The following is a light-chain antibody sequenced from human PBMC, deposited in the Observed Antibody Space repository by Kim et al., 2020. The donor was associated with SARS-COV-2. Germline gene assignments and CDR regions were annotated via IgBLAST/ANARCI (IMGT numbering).Light chain of an antibody. CDR1: SLRSYY. V-gene: IGLV3-19*01. CDR3: NSRESGVNHVV. J-gene: IGLJ2*01. CDR2: EKN. Sequence: SSELTQDPAVSVALGQTVRITCQGDSLRSYYASWYQQKPGQAPLLVLYEKNNRPSGIPDRFSGSSSGNTASLTITGAQAEDEADYYCNSRESGVNHVVFGGGTLLT.